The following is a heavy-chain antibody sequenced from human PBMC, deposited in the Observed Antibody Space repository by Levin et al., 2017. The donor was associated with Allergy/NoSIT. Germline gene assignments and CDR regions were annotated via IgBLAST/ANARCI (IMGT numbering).Heavy chain of an antibody. CDR3: AGLDTANDGWRGNY. CDR1: GFSFSRSR. Sequence: GGSLRLSCTASGFSFSRSRMSWVRQAPGRGLEWVAAIKRDGSEKNYADSVRGRFTISRDNAKNSVYLEINSLRVEDTAVYYCAGLDTANDGWRGNYWGQGTRVTVSS. CDR2: IKRDGSEK. J-gene: IGHJ4*02. V-gene: IGHV3-7*02. D-gene: IGHD1-1*01.